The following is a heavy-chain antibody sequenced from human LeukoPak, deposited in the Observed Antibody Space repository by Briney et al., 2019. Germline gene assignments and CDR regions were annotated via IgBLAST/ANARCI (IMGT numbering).Heavy chain of an antibody. CDR3: ARDLYCGYPLFEY. CDR1: GGTFSSYA. J-gene: IGHJ4*02. D-gene: IGHD5-12*01. Sequence: ASVTVSCKASGGTFSSYAISWVRQAPGEGVEWMGGIIPIFGTANYSLKFQGSVTITSDESTSTAYMALSSLRSEDTAVYYCARDLYCGYPLFEYWGQGTLVTVSS. V-gene: IGHV1-69*01. CDR2: IIPIFGTA.